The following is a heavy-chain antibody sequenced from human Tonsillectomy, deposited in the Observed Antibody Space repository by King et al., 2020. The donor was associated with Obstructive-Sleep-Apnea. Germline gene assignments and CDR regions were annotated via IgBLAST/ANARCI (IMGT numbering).Heavy chain of an antibody. CDR2: IRRKGYGGTT. V-gene: IGHV3-49*03. J-gene: IGHJ4*02. CDR3: TRDLGYYDTSGYLGFY. CDR1: GFTFGDYA. Sequence: VQLVESGGGLVQPGRSLRLSCTASGFTFGDYAMSWFRLAPGKGLEWVGFIRRKGYGGTTEYAESVKGRFTISRDDSKSIAYLQMTSLKTEDTAVYYCTRDLGYYDTSGYLGFYWGQGTLVTVSS. D-gene: IGHD3-22*01.